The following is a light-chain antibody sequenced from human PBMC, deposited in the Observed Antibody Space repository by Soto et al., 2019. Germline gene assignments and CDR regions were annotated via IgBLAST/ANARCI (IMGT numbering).Light chain of an antibody. CDR3: QQYNNWPRT. V-gene: IGKV3-15*01. J-gene: IGKJ1*01. CDR1: QSVSSY. Sequence: EILMPQSPANMSVSPGERVTVSCRASQSVSSYLAWYQQKPGQPPRLLIYGASTRATGIPARFSGSGSGTEFTLTISSLQSEDFAVYYCQQYNNWPRTWGQGTKVDIK. CDR2: GAS.